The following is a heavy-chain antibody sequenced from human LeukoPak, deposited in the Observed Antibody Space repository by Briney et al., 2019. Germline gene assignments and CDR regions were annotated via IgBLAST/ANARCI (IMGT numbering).Heavy chain of an antibody. J-gene: IGHJ4*02. V-gene: IGHV3-30-3*01. CDR3: ARGRDYYGSGSYLGY. D-gene: IGHD3-10*01. CDR2: ISYDGSNK. Sequence: PGGSLRLSCAASGFTFSSYAMSWVRQAPGKGLEWVAVISYDGSNKYYADSVKGRFTISRDNSKNTLYLQMNSLRAEDTTVYYCARGRDYYGSGSYLGYWGQGTLVTVSS. CDR1: GFTFSSYA.